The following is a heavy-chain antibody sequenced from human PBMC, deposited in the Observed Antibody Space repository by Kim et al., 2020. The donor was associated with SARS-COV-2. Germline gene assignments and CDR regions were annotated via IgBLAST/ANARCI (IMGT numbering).Heavy chain of an antibody. V-gene: IGHV3-15*01. CDR3: TTDSYDYVWGSYRTYFDY. D-gene: IGHD3-16*02. J-gene: IGHJ4*02. CDR2: IKSKTDGGTT. Sequence: GGSLRLSCAASGFTFSNAWMSWVRQAPGKGLEWVGRIKSKTDGGTTDYAAPVKGRFTISRDDSKNTLYLQMNSLKTEDTAVYYCTTDSYDYVWGSYRTYFDYWGQGTLVTVSS. CDR1: GFTFSNAW.